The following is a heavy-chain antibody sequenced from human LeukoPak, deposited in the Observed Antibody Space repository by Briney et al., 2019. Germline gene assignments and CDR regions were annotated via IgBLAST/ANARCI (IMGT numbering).Heavy chain of an antibody. D-gene: IGHD4-17*01. CDR2: ISAYNGNT. CDR1: GGTFSSYA. Sequence: ASVKVSCKASGGTFSSYAISWVRQAPGQGLEWMGWISAYNGNTNYAQKLQGRVTMTTDTSTSTAYMELRSLRSDDTAVYYCARDVEDYGDYEDYWGQGTLVTVSS. CDR3: ARDVEDYGDYEDY. J-gene: IGHJ4*02. V-gene: IGHV1-18*01.